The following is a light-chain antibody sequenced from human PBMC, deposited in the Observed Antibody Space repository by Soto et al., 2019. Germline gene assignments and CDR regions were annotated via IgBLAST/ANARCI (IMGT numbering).Light chain of an antibody. J-gene: IGKJ1*01. Sequence: DIQMTHSPSTLSASVGDRVTITCRASQSISSWLAWYQQKPGKAPKLLIYDASSLESGVPSRFSGSGSGTEFTLTISSLQPDDFATYYCKNYNRYSWTVGQGNQVDIX. CDR1: QSISSW. CDR2: DAS. V-gene: IGKV1-5*01. CDR3: KNYNRYSWT.